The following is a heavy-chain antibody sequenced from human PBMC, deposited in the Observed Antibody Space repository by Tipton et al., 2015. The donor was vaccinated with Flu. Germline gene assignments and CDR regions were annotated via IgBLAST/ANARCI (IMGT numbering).Heavy chain of an antibody. CDR1: GGSISRTDSH. J-gene: IGHJ5*02. Sequence: LRLSCTVSGGSISRTDSHWAWIRQSPGKGLEWIASVYYSGRTYNNPSLKSRVSMSVDAPRNQFSLKLTSMTAADTAMYYCARVMGCSGGSCYLEWCQYGFDPWGQGTLVTVSA. V-gene: IGHV4-39*07. CDR3: ARVMGCSGGSCYLEWCQYGFDP. D-gene: IGHD2-15*01. CDR2: VYYSGRT.